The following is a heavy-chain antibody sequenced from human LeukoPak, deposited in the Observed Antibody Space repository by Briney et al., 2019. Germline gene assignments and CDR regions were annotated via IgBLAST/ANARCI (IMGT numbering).Heavy chain of an antibody. J-gene: IGHJ3*02. CDR1: GGSISSSSYY. CDR2: IYYSGST. Sequence: SETLSLTCTVSGGSISSSSYYWGGIRQPPGKGLEWIGSIYYSGSTYYNPSLKSRVTISVDTSKNQFSLKLSSVTAADTAVYYCARDYYDSSGYDAFDIWGQGTMVTVSS. D-gene: IGHD3-22*01. CDR3: ARDYYDSSGYDAFDI. V-gene: IGHV4-39*07.